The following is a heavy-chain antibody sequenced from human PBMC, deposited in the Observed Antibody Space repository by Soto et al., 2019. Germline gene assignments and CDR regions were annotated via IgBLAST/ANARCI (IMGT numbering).Heavy chain of an antibody. CDR1: GFTFSSYA. V-gene: IGHV3-30-3*01. J-gene: IGHJ5*02. D-gene: IGHD6-13*01. Sequence: QVQLVESGGGVVQPGRSLRLSCAASGFTFSSYAMHWVRQAPGKGLEWVAVISYDGGNKYYADSVKGRFTISRDNSKNTLYLQMNSLRAEDTAVYYCASLAIAAAGTRSNWFDPWGQGTLVTVSS. CDR2: ISYDGGNK. CDR3: ASLAIAAAGTRSNWFDP.